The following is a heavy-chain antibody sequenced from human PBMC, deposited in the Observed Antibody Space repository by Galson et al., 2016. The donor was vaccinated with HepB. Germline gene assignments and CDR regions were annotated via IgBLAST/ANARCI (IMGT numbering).Heavy chain of an antibody. CDR3: ARGITMKVVEPAHWYFDL. CDR1: GGSISNFH. J-gene: IGHJ2*01. Sequence: ETLSLTCTVSGGSISNFHWSWIRQPPGKGLEWIGYLYYSETTNYNPSLKSRVTISIDTANNQVSLKLRSVTAADTAVYFCARGITMKVVEPAHWYFDLWGRGTLVTVSS. D-gene: IGHD3-22*01. CDR2: LYYSETT. V-gene: IGHV4-59*01.